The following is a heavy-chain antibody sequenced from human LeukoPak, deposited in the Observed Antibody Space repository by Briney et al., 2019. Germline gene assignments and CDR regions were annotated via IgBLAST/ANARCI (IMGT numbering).Heavy chain of an antibody. CDR1: GYTFTSYY. Sequence: ASVKVSCKASGYTFTSYYMHWVRQAPGQGLEWMGIINPGGGSTSYAQKFQGRVTMTRDTSTSTVYMELSSLRSEDTAVYYCAREACSGGSCKNYFDYWGQGTLVTVSS. D-gene: IGHD2-15*01. CDR3: AREACSGGSCKNYFDY. J-gene: IGHJ4*02. V-gene: IGHV1-46*01. CDR2: INPGGGST.